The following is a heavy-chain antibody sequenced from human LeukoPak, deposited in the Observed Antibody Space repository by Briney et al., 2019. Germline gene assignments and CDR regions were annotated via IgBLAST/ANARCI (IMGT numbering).Heavy chain of an antibody. CDR2: IYPRDGST. D-gene: IGHD2-15*01. J-gene: IGHJ4*02. V-gene: IGHV1-46*01. Sequence: ASVKVSCKASGYTFTSNYIHWVRQAPGQGLEWMGMIYPRDGSTSYAQKFQGRVTVTRDTSTSTVHMELSGLRSEDTAVYYCARVGVVVAAGFDYWGQGTLVTVSS. CDR3: ARVGVVVAAGFDY. CDR1: GYTFTSNY.